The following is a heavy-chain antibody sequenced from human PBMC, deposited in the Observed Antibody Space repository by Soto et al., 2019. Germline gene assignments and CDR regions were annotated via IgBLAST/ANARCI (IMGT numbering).Heavy chain of an antibody. Sequence: SETLSLTCTVSGGSISSYYWSWIRQSPGKALEWIGYIYYSGSTNYNPSLNSRVSISVDTSKIHFSSYLSSVTSPDTAVDSCVAAVADTGFDYWGQGTLVTVSS. D-gene: IGHD6-13*01. J-gene: IGHJ4*02. CDR3: VAAVADTGFDY. CDR1: GGSISSYY. V-gene: IGHV4-59*01. CDR2: IYYSGST.